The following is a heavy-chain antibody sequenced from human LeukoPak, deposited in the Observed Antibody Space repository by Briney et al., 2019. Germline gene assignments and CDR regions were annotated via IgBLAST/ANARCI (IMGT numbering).Heavy chain of an antibody. CDR3: ARNAYEFDY. V-gene: IGHV1-69*05. J-gene: IGHJ4*02. Sequence: SVKVSCEASGGTFSDYAISWVRQAPGQGLEWMGRIIPAFGVVDYAQRFQGRVTITTDESTSTAYVDLTSLRSEDTAVYYCARNAYEFDYWGQGTLVTVSS. CDR2: IIPAFGVV. D-gene: IGHD5-12*01. CDR1: GGTFSDYA.